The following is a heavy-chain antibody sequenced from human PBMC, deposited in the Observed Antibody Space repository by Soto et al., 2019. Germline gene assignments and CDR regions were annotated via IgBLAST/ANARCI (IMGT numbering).Heavy chain of an antibody. J-gene: IGHJ4*02. D-gene: IGHD3-22*01. CDR1: GFTFSSYW. CDR2: INSDGSST. Sequence: EVQLVESGGGLVQPGGSLRLSCAASGFTFSSYWMHWVRQAPGKGLVWVSRINSDGSSTSYADSVKGRFTISRDNAKKTLYLQMNRLRAEDTAVYYCAIRASYYDGSGYFDYWGQGTLVTVSS. CDR3: AIRASYYDGSGYFDY. V-gene: IGHV3-74*01.